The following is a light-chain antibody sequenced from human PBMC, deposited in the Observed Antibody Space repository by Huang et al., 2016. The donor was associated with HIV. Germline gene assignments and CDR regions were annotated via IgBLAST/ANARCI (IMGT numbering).Light chain of an antibody. J-gene: IGKJ2*01. CDR1: PSVSSNF. V-gene: IGKV3-20*01. CDR2: GAS. CDR3: QQYGNSPYT. Sequence: EIVLTQSPGTLSLSPGERATLSCRASPSVSSNFLGWYQQKPGQAPRLLIYGASSRATGIPDRFSGSGSGTDFTLTISRLEPEDFAVYYCQQYGNSPYTFGQGTKLEIK.